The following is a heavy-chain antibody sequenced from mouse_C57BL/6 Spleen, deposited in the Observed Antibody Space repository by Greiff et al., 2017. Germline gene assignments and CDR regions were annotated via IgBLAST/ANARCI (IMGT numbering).Heavy chain of an antibody. CDR2: IRNKANGYTT. CDR3: ARRYDFYFDY. J-gene: IGHJ2*01. V-gene: IGHV7-3*01. D-gene: IGHD2-4*01. CDR1: GFTFTDYY. Sequence: EVQVVESGGGLVQPGGSLSLSCAASGFTFTDYYMSWVRQPPGKALEWLGFIRNKANGYTTEYSASVKGRFTISRDNSQSILYLQMNALRAEDSATYYCARRYDFYFDYWGQGTTLTVSS.